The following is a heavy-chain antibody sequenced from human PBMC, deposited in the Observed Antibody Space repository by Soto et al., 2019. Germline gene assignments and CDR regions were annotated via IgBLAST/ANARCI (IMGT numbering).Heavy chain of an antibody. V-gene: IGHV3-7*01. Sequence: EVQLVESGGGLVQPGGSLRLSCAASGFTFGSYWMSWVRQAPGKGLEWLATIKMDASEKKYVDSVKGRFPMSRDNAKNPLYLQMDSLRAEDTAVYYCPRDSGYGSGASVHHYLDYWGHGTLSPSPQ. CDR1: GFTFGSYW. D-gene: IGHD3-10*01. CDR3: PRDSGYGSGASVHHYLDY. CDR2: IKMDASEK. J-gene: IGHJ4*01.